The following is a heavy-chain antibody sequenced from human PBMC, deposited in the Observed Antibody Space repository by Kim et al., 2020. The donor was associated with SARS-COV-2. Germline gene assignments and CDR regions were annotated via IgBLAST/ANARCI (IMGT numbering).Heavy chain of an antibody. CDR2: INPNSGGT. D-gene: IGHD1-26*01. V-gene: IGHV1-2*04. CDR1: GYTFTGYY. CDR3: ARGVGFGAIYGMDV. Sequence: ASVKVSCKASGYTFTGYYMHWVRQAPGQGLEWMGWINPNSGGTNYAQKFQGWVTMTRDTSISTAYMELSRLRSDDTAVYYCARGVGFGAIYGMDVWGQGTTVTVSS. J-gene: IGHJ6*02.